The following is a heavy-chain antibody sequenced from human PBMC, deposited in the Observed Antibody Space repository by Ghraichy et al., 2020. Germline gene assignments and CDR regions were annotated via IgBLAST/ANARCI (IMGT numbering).Heavy chain of an antibody. D-gene: IGHD3-10*01. Sequence: SETLSLTCAVYGGSFSGYYWSWIRQPPGKGLEWIGEINHSGSTNYNPSLKSRVTISVDTSENQFSLKLSSVTAADTAVYYCARESWGSGSYSYYYYGMDVWGQGTTVTVSS. CDR2: INHSGST. V-gene: IGHV4-34*01. CDR1: GGSFSGYY. J-gene: IGHJ6*02. CDR3: ARESWGSGSYSYYYYGMDV.